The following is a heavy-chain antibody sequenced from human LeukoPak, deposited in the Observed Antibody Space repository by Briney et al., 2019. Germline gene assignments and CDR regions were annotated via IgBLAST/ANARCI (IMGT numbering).Heavy chain of an antibody. CDR1: GDSISSYY. CDR3: ARQMSGSSGLDY. CDR2: FYSSGST. J-gene: IGHJ4*02. Sequence: SETLSLTCTVSGDSISSYYWSWIRQPPGKGLEWIGYFYSSGSTNYNPSLKSRLTISVDMSKSQFSLKLSSVTAADTAVYYCARQMSGSSGLDYWGQGTLVTVSS. D-gene: IGHD6-19*01. V-gene: IGHV4-59*08.